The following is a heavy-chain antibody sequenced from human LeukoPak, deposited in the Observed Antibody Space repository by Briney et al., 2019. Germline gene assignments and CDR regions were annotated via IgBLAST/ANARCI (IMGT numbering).Heavy chain of an antibody. J-gene: IGHJ5*02. CDR3: ARARDTTSGSNWFDP. CDR2: IYYSGST. CDR1: GGSFSGYY. V-gene: IGHV4-59*12. Sequence: SETLSLTCAVYGGSFSGYYWSWIRQPPGKGLEWIGYIYYSGSTNYNPSLKSRVTISIDRSKNQFSLKLSSVTAADTAVYYCARARDTTSGSNWFDPWGQGTLVTVSS. D-gene: IGHD1-26*01.